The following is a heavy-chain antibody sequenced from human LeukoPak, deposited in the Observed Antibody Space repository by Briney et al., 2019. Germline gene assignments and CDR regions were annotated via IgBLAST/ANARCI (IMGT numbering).Heavy chain of an antibody. CDR2: INPNSGET. Sequence: GASVKVSCKTSGYTFTDYYIHWVRQAPGQGLEWMGWINPNSGETNSAQKFQGRVTMSGDTSISTAYMELRRVTSDDTAVYYCARDRDYSNTERGFDYWGQGTLVSVFS. D-gene: IGHD4-11*01. J-gene: IGHJ4*02. V-gene: IGHV1-2*02. CDR1: GYTFTDYY. CDR3: ARDRDYSNTERGFDY.